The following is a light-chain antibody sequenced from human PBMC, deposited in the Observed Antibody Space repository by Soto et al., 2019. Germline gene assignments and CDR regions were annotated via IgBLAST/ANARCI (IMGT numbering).Light chain of an antibody. J-gene: IGLJ1*01. CDR1: SSDVGGYNY. CDR3: SSYTSSSTPNSV. Sequence: QSALTQPASVSGSPGQSITISCTGTSSDVGGYNYVSWYQQHPGKAPKLMIYDVSNRPSGVSNRFSGSKSGNTASLTISGLQAEDEADYYCSSYTSSSTPNSVFGTGLKLTVL. V-gene: IGLV2-14*01. CDR2: DVS.